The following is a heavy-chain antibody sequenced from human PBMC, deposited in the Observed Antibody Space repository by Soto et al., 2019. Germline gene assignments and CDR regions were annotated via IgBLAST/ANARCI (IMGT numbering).Heavy chain of an antibody. Sequence: QTLPITCAISGDSVSRNRAAWNWIRQSPSRGLEWLGRTYYRSKWYNDYAVSVKSRITINPDTSKNQFSLQLNSVTPEDTAVYYCARGNPGQQLTTYNWFDPWGQGTLVTVSS. CDR2: TYYRSKWYN. J-gene: IGHJ5*02. V-gene: IGHV6-1*01. CDR3: ARGNPGQQLTTYNWFDP. CDR1: GDSVSRNRAA. D-gene: IGHD6-13*01.